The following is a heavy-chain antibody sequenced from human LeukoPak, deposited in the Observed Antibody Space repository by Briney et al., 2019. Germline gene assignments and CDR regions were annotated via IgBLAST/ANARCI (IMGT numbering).Heavy chain of an antibody. D-gene: IGHD3-10*01. CDR3: ARDSLWFGGIDY. V-gene: IGHV4-59*01. CDR2: IYYSGST. Sequence: SETLSLTCTVSGGSISNYYWSWIRQSPGKGLEWIGYIYYSGSTNYNPSLKSRVTMSVDTSKNQFSLKLSSVTAADTAVYYCARDSLWFGGIDYWGQGTLVTVSS. J-gene: IGHJ4*02. CDR1: GGSISNYY.